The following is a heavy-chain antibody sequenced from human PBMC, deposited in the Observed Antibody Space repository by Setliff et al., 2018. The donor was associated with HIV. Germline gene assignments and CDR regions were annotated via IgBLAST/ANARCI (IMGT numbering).Heavy chain of an antibody. D-gene: IGHD2-21*02. Sequence: PSETLSLTCSVSGGSISSSNYYWGWLRQPPGKGLEWIGSVHSYGSVYYNPSLQSRVTVSVDTSKNRFSLNLRSVTATDTAIYYCARHGDCEYFQHWGRGTPVTVSS. V-gene: IGHV4-39*01. CDR3: ARHGDCEYFQH. CDR1: GGSISSSNYY. CDR2: VHSYGSV. J-gene: IGHJ1*01.